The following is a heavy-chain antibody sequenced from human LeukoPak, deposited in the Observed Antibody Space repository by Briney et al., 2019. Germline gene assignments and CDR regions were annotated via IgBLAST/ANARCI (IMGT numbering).Heavy chain of an antibody. CDR2: ISAGLTAT. V-gene: IGHV3-48*04. CDR1: GFTFDDYG. Sequence: GGSLRLSCAASGFTFDDYGMNWVRQAPGKGLEWISHISAGLTATYYADSVQGRFTISRDNANNLVFLQMNNLGVDDTAVYYCATGSSYWGQGTLVTVSS. J-gene: IGHJ4*02. CDR3: ATGSSY. D-gene: IGHD3-10*01.